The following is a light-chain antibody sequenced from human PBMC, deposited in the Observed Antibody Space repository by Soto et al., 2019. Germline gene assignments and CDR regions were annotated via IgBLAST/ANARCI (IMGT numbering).Light chain of an antibody. CDR2: AAS. Sequence: DIQMTQSTPSLSASVGDRVTITCRASQTIDTFVNWYQQKPGRAPKLLIFAASTLHSGVPSRFSGSGSGTDFTLTITSLQPEDFATYYCQQSYVTPLTFGGGTKVEIK. CDR1: QTIDTF. V-gene: IGKV1-39*01. J-gene: IGKJ4*01. CDR3: QQSYVTPLT.